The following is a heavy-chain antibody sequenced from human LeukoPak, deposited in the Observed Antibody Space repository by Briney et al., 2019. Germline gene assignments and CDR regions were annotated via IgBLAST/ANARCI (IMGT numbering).Heavy chain of an antibody. D-gene: IGHD5-12*01. CDR1: GFTFSSYA. CDR2: ISSSSSYI. V-gene: IGHV3-21*01. CDR3: ARPVDYNAGDY. Sequence: GGSLRLSCAASGFTFSSYAMSWVRQAPGKGLEWVSSISSSSSYIYYADSVKGRFTISRDNAKNSLYLQMNSLRAEDTAVYYCARPVDYNAGDYWGQGTLVTVSS. J-gene: IGHJ4*02.